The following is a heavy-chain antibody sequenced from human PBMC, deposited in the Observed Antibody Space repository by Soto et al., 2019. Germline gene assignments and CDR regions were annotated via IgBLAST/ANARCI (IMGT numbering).Heavy chain of an antibody. CDR1: GXTFXTSW. J-gene: IGHJ4*02. D-gene: IGHD3-16*01. Sequence: EVQLVESGGGLVQPGGSLRLSCAASGXTFXTSWMHWVRQTPGKGLVWVSHISPDGSITNYADSAKGRFTISRDNAKNTLFLQMNNLRAEDTSVYFCARDIGYGGNWGQGTLVTVSS. CDR3: ARDIGYGGN. CDR2: ISPDGSIT. V-gene: IGHV3-74*01.